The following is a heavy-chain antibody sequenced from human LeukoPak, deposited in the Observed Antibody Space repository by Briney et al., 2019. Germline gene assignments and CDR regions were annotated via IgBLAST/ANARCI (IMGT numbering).Heavy chain of an antibody. CDR2: MYYRGTT. V-gene: IGHV4-39*02. Sequence: SETLALTCSVSGGPISSSSYYWGWIRQSPGKGLEWIGSMYYRGTTYENSSLKSRLTLSIDTSNNQFSLKLTSVTAADTAVYFCAREYSRSVVAGSRPDLWGQGLLVTVSS. J-gene: IGHJ4*02. CDR3: AREYSRSVVAGSRPDL. D-gene: IGHD2-21*01. CDR1: GGPISSSSYY.